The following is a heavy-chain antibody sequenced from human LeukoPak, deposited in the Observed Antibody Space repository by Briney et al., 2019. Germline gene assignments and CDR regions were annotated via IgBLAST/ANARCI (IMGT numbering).Heavy chain of an antibody. CDR1: GGSISSGNW. J-gene: IGHJ4*02. CDR2: IYHSGST. Sequence: KPSETLSLTCAVSGGSISSGNWWSWVRQPPGRGLEWIGEIYHSGSTNYNPSLKSRVTISVGKSKNQFSLKLTSVTAADTAVYYCARIGNYYFDYWGQGTLVTVSS. V-gene: IGHV4-4*02. D-gene: IGHD1-1*01. CDR3: ARIGNYYFDY.